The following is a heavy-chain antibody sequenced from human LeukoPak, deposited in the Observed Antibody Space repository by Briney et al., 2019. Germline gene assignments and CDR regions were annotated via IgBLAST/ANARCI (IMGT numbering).Heavy chain of an antibody. V-gene: IGHV4-4*07. CDR2: VYSTGST. D-gene: IGHD3-10*01. CDR3: ARSYYGSGSYYPNWFDP. CDR1: GGSISGYF. J-gene: IGHJ5*02. Sequence: SETLSLTCTVSGGSISGYFWSWIRQPAGRGLEWIGRVYSTGSTNYNPSLKSRVTMSVDTSKNQFSLKLSSVTAADTAVYYCARSYYGSGSYYPNWFDPWGQGTLVTVSS.